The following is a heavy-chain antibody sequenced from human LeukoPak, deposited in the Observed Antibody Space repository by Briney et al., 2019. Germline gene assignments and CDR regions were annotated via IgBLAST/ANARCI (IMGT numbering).Heavy chain of an antibody. Sequence: GGSLRLSCAASGFTFSSYAMSWVRQAPGEGLEWVSAISGSGGSTYYADSVKGRFTISRDNSKNTLYLQMNSLRAEDTAVYYCAGSITMVRGVILPSNWFDPWGQGTLVTVSS. J-gene: IGHJ5*02. V-gene: IGHV3-23*01. CDR3: AGSITMVRGVILPSNWFDP. CDR1: GFTFSSYA. CDR2: ISGSGGST. D-gene: IGHD3-10*01.